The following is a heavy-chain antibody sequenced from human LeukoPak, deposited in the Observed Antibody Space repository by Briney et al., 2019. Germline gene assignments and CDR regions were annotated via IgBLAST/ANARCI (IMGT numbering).Heavy chain of an antibody. D-gene: IGHD5-12*01. CDR1: GFTFSSYE. J-gene: IGHJ4*02. CDR2: ISSSGSVI. V-gene: IGHV3-48*03. Sequence: GGSLRLSCAASGFTFSSYEMNWVRQAPGKGLEWVSHISSSGSVIDYADSVRGRFTISRDNARNSLYLQMNSLTAEDTAVYYCAGDNGGYDFDYWGQGTLVTVSS. CDR3: AGDNGGYDFDY.